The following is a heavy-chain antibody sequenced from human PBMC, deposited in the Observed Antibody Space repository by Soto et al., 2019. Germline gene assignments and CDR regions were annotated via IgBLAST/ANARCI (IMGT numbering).Heavy chain of an antibody. CDR3: AREVAADGTFREDVFDI. J-gene: IGHJ3*02. V-gene: IGHV1-69*12. Sequence: QVHLVQSGAEVKKPGSSVKVSCKAPGGTFSNHAINWVRQAPGQGLEWMGRIITIFTTTNYAQKFQGRVTMTADESTITAYLELSSLKHDDTAVYYCAREVAADGTFREDVFDIWGQGTLVPGSS. D-gene: IGHD6-13*01. CDR1: GGTFSNHA. CDR2: IITIFTTT.